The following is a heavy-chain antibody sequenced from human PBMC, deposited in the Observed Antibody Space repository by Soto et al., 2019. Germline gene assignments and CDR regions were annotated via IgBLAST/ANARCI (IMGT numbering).Heavy chain of an antibody. V-gene: IGHV1-2*02. Sequence: QVQLVQSGAEVKKPGASVKVSCKASGYTFTGYYMHWVRQAPGQGLEWMGWINPNSGGTNYAQKFQGRVTRTRDTSISTAYMELSRLRSDDTAVYYCARGGGGRYCSGGSCYSSGLYYGMDVWGQGTTVTVSS. D-gene: IGHD2-15*01. CDR1: GYTFTGYY. CDR3: ARGGGGRYCSGGSCYSSGLYYGMDV. J-gene: IGHJ6*02. CDR2: INPNSGGT.